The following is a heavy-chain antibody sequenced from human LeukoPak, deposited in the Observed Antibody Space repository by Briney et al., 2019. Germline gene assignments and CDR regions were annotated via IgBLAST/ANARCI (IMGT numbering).Heavy chain of an antibody. Sequence: GGSLRLSCAASGFTFSSYAMSWVRQAPGKGLEWVSAISGSGGSTYYADSVKGRFTISRDNSKNTLYLQMNSLRAEDTAVYYCAKGQPIAVVFAYGMDVWGQGTTVTVSS. CDR3: AKGQPIAVVFAYGMDV. V-gene: IGHV3-23*01. CDR1: GFTFSSYA. J-gene: IGHJ6*02. D-gene: IGHD6-19*01. CDR2: ISGSGGST.